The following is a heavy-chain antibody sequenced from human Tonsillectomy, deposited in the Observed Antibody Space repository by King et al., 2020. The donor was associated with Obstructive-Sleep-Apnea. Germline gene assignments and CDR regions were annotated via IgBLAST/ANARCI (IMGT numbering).Heavy chain of an antibody. D-gene: IGHD3-22*01. CDR2: IDWDDDK. J-gene: IGHJ4*02. CDR3: ARTHYDSSGLQFDY. Sequence: VTLKESGPALVKPTQTLTLTCTFSGFSLSTSGMCVSWIRQPPGKALEWLARIDWDDDKYYSTSLKTRLTISKDTSKNQVVLTMTNMYPVDTATYYCARTHYDSSGLQFDYWGQGTLVTVSS. V-gene: IGHV2-70*11. CDR1: GFSLSTSGMC.